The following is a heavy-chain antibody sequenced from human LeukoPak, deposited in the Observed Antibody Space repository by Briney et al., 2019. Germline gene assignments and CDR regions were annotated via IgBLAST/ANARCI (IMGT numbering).Heavy chain of an antibody. V-gene: IGHV1-69*04. CDR1: GGTFSSYA. CDR3: ARDQYCGSGSYREDY. CDR2: IIPILGIA. J-gene: IGHJ4*02. D-gene: IGHD3-10*01. Sequence: SVKVSCKASGGTFSSYAISWVRQAPGQGLEWMGRIIPILGIANYAQKFQGRVTITADKSTSTAYMELSSLRSEDTAVYYCARDQYCGSGSYREDYWGQGTLVTVSS.